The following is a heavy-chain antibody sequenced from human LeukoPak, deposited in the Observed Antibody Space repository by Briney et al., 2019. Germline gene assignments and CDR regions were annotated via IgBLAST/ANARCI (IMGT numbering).Heavy chain of an antibody. D-gene: IGHD2/OR15-2a*01. CDR2: IKRKIDGETT. Sequence: GGSLRLSRAASGFTFSDAWMSWVRQAPGKRLEWVGHIKRKIDGETTDYAAPVKGRFSISRDDSKKTVYLQMNSLETEDTGVYYCTTAPNSNGFDFWGQGTLVTVSS. CDR1: GFTFSDAW. J-gene: IGHJ4*02. V-gene: IGHV3-15*01. CDR3: TTAPNSNGFDF.